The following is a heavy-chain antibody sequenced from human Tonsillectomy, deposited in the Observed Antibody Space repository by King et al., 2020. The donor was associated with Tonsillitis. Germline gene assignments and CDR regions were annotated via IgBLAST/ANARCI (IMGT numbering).Heavy chain of an antibody. J-gene: IGHJ3*02. CDR3: ARTLSMGAFDI. V-gene: IGHV5-51*03. Sequence: VQLVESGAEVRHPGESLKISCTGSGYIFTSYWIGWVRQMPGKGLEWMGIIYPGDSDTRFSPSFRAHVTISADKSISTAYLQWSSLKASDTAMYYCARTLSMGAFDIWGQGTMVTVSS. CDR2: IYPGDSDT. CDR1: GYIFTSYW. D-gene: IGHD2-8*01.